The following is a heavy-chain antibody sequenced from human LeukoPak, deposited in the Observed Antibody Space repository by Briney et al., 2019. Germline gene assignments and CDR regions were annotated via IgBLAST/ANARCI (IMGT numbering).Heavy chain of an antibody. CDR3: ARDHGDSSSVAANGVFDY. J-gene: IGHJ4*02. V-gene: IGHV1-18*01. CDR2: ISAYNGNT. Sequence: ASVKVSCKASGYTFTSYGISWVRQAPGQGLEWMGWISAYNGNTNYAQKLQGRVTMTTDTSTSTAYMELRSLRSDDTAVYYCARDHGDSSSVAANGVFDYWGQGTLVTVSS. CDR1: GYTFTSYG. D-gene: IGHD6-6*01.